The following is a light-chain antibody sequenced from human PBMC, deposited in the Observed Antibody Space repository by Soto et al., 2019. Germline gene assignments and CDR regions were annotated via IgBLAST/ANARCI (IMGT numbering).Light chain of an antibody. Sequence: TQSPATLSLSPGERATLSCRASQSVSGYLAWFQQKPGQAPRLLIYDASKRATGIPARFSGSGFGTDYTLTISSLEPEDFAVYYCQQRSKWRTFGQGTKVDIK. CDR2: DAS. CDR1: QSVSGY. J-gene: IGKJ1*01. V-gene: IGKV3-11*01. CDR3: QQRSKWRT.